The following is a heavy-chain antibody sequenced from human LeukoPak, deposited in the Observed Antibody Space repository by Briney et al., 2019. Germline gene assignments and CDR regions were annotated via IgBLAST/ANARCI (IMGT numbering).Heavy chain of an antibody. CDR2: IYYSGSP. CDR3: ARVGVDSSGWYKEYYFDY. Sequence: PSETLSLTCTVSGGSISSYYWSWIRQPPGKGLEWIGYIYYSGSPNYNPSLKSRVTISVDTSKNQFSLKLSSVTAADTAVYYCARVGVDSSGWYKEYYFDYGAQGPLVTSS. V-gene: IGHV4-59*01. J-gene: IGHJ4*02. D-gene: IGHD6-19*01. CDR1: GGSISSYY.